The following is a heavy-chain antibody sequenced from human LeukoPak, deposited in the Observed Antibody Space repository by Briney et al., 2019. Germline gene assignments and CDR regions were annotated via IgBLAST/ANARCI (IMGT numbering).Heavy chain of an antibody. D-gene: IGHD1-7*01. CDR3: VWNSEHYFDF. J-gene: IGHJ4*02. V-gene: IGHV3-15*01. CDR2: IKNKGEGETT. CDR1: GFTFTNAW. Sequence: PGGSLRLSCAASGFTFTNAWMSWVRQAPGKGLEWVGRIKNKGEGETTDYAAPVKGRFTISRDDSENTLFLQMHSLETEVTALYYCVWNSEHYFDFWGQGSLVTVSS.